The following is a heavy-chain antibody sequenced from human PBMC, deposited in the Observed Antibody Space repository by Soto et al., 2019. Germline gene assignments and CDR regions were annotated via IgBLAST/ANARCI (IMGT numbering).Heavy chain of an antibody. Sequence: EVQLLESGGGLVQPGGSLRLSCAASGFTFSSYAMSWVRQAPGKGLEWVSAISGSGGSTYYADSEKGRFTISRDNSKNTLYLQMNSLRAEDTAVYYCAKAIAARYYYGMDVWGQGTTVTVSS. CDR3: AKAIAARYYYGMDV. V-gene: IGHV3-23*01. J-gene: IGHJ6*02. D-gene: IGHD6-6*01. CDR2: ISGSGGST. CDR1: GFTFSSYA.